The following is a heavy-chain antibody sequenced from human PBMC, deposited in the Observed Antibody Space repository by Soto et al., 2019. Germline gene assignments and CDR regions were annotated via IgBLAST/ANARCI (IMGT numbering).Heavy chain of an antibody. CDR3: ARGLGLGDY. D-gene: IGHD3-9*01. CDR1: GYTFTSYY. CDR2: INPNGGST. J-gene: IGHJ4*02. V-gene: IGHV1-46*01. Sequence: QVQLVQSGAEVKKPGASVKLSCKASGYTFTSYYIHWVRQAPGQGLEWIGIINPNGGSTNYAHNFQGRLTVTRDPSTATVYMELGALTSEDTAVYYCARGLGLGDYWGQGTLVTVSS.